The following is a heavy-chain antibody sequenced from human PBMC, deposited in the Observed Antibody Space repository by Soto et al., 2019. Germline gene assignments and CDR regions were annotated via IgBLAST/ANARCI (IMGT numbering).Heavy chain of an antibody. Sequence: TLSLTCTVSGGSVSSGGYYWSWIRQHPGKGLEWIGYIYYSGSTYYNPSLKSRVTISVDTSKNQFSLKLSSVTAADTAVYYCASYRDYGGNSIDYWGQGTLVTVSS. CDR1: GGSVSSGGYY. J-gene: IGHJ4*02. CDR3: ASYRDYGGNSIDY. D-gene: IGHD4-17*01. CDR2: IYYSGST. V-gene: IGHV4-31*03.